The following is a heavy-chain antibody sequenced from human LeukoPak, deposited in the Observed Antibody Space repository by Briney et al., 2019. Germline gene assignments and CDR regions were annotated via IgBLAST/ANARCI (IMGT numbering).Heavy chain of an antibody. CDR3: ARASWYDSSGYGYYYYLMDV. V-gene: IGHV1-18*01. D-gene: IGHD3-22*01. CDR1: GYTFTSYG. J-gene: IGHJ6*04. Sequence: ASVKVSCKASGYTFTSYGISWVRQAPGQGLEWMGWISAYNGKTNYAQKLQGRVTLTTDTSTSTAYMELRSLRSDDTAVYYCARASWYDSSGYGYYYYLMDVWGKGTTVTVSS. CDR2: ISAYNGKT.